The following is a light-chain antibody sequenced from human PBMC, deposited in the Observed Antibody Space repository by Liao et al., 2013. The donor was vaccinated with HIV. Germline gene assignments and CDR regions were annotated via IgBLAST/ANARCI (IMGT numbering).Light chain of an antibody. J-gene: IGLJ3*02. Sequence: SYVVTQPPSVSVAPGKTATIICGGDNIGSKSVHWYQQKSGQAPVLLIYSNSDRPSGLPERFSGSNSGNTATLSISRVEAGDEADYYCQVWDSSSDPSVFGGGTKLTVL. CDR3: QVWDSSSDPSV. CDR1: NIGSKS. CDR2: SNS. V-gene: IGLV3-21*04.